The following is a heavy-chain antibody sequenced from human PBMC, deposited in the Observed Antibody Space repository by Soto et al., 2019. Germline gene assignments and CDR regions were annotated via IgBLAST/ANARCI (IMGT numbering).Heavy chain of an antibody. Sequence: QVQLVQSGAEVKKPGSSVKVSCKASGGTFSSYTISWVRQAPGQGLEWMGRIIPILGIANYAQKFQGRVTITADKSTSTAYMALSSLRSEDTAVYYCARGAIFGVVIIPTKHAFDIWGQGTMVTVSS. CDR2: IIPILGIA. V-gene: IGHV1-69*02. CDR3: ARGAIFGVVIIPTKHAFDI. CDR1: GGTFSSYT. J-gene: IGHJ3*02. D-gene: IGHD3-3*01.